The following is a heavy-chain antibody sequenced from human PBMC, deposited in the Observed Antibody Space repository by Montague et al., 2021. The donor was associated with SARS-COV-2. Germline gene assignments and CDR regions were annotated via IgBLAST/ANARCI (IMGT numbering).Heavy chain of an antibody. CDR1: GGSLSGYY. J-gene: IGHJ4*02. V-gene: IGHV4-34*01. Sequence: SETLSLTCALYGGSLSGYYWSWIRQSLGKGLEWIGEINHSGSTNXNPSLKSRVTISVDTSKKQFSLKLSSVTAADTAVYYCARGSSSRVMVRGKLQYWGQGALVIVSS. CDR2: INHSGST. D-gene: IGHD3-10*01. CDR3: ARGSSSRVMVRGKLQY.